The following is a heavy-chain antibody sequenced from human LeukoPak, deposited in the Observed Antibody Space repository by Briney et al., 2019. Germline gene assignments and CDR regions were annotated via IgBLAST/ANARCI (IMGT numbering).Heavy chain of an antibody. D-gene: IGHD6-19*01. CDR1: GGTFSSYA. V-gene: IGHV1-69*05. CDR2: IIPIFGTA. J-gene: IGHJ4*02. Sequence: ASVKVSSKASGGTFSSYAISWVRQAPGQGLEWMGRIIPIFGTANYAQKFQGRVTITTDESTSTAYMELSSLRSEDTAVYYCARGRAVAGPGDYWGQGTLVTVSS. CDR3: ARGRAVAGPGDY.